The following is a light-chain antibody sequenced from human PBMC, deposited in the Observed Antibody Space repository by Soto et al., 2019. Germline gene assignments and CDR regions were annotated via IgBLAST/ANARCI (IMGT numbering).Light chain of an antibody. CDR3: LQYDNLPPLT. CDR2: DAS. V-gene: IGKV1-33*01. Sequence: DIQMTQSPSSLSASVGDRVTITCQASQDISNYLNWYQQKPGKAPKLLIYDASNLETGVPSRFSGSGSGADFTFTISSLQPEDVATYYCLQYDNLPPLTFGGGNKVEIK. J-gene: IGKJ4*01. CDR1: QDISNY.